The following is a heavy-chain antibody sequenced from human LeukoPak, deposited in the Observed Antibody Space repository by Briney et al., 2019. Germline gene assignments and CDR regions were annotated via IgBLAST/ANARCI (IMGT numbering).Heavy chain of an antibody. J-gene: IGHJ4*02. D-gene: IGHD5-12*01. V-gene: IGHV3-7*01. CDR1: GFTFSNYW. CDR2: INQDGSEE. Sequence: PGGSLRLSCAAPGFTFSNYWMTWVRQAPGKGLEWVAHINQDGSEEHYMDSVKARFTISRDNAKNSLPLQMNSLRAEDTAVYYCVRDGGVSGYDLLDYWGQGTLVTVSS. CDR3: VRDGGVSGYDLLDY.